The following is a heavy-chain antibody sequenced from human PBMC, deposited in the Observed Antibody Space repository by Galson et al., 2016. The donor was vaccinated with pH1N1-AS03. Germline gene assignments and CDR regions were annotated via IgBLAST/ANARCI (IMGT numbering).Heavy chain of an antibody. Sequence: SLRLSCAASGFTFSNYDMNWVRLAPGKGLEWVSYISSSGTVYYTDSVKGRFTISRDKAKNSLYLQMNSLRAEDTAVYYCAGDRRGYSTGWGNYFDYWGQGTLVTVSS. CDR2: ISSSGTV. V-gene: IGHV3-69-1*01. CDR3: AGDRRGYSTGWGNYFDY. CDR1: GFTFSNYD. D-gene: IGHD5-18*01. J-gene: IGHJ4*02.